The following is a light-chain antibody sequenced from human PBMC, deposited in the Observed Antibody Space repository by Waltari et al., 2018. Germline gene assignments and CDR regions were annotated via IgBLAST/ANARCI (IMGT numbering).Light chain of an antibody. Sequence: QSALTQPPSAAGSPGQPVTISCTGTSSDVGGYNYVSWYQQHPDKTPKLMIYEVSKRPSGVPDRFSGSKSGNTASLTVSGLQAEDEADYYCSSYAGSNSYVFGTGTKVTVL. CDR3: SSYAGSNSYV. V-gene: IGLV2-8*01. CDR1: SSDVGGYNY. CDR2: EVS. J-gene: IGLJ1*01.